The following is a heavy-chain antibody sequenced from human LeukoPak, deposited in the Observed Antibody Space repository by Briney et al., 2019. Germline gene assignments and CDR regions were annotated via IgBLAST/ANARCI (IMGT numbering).Heavy chain of an antibody. V-gene: IGHV4-31*03. Sequence: SQTLSLTCTVSGGSISSGGYYWSWIRQHPGKGLGWIGNIYYSGSTYYNPSLKSRVTISVDTSKNQFSLKLSSVTAADTAVYYCAVGYDSSGYYSSGYYYYYMDVWGKGTTVTVSS. CDR2: IYYSGST. CDR1: GGSISSGGYY. D-gene: IGHD3-22*01. J-gene: IGHJ6*03. CDR3: AVGYDSSGYYSSGYYYYYMDV.